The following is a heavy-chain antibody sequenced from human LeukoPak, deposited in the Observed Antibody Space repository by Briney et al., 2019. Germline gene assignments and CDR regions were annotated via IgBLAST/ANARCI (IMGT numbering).Heavy chain of an antibody. CDR3: ARGRGVTMVRGLKTNWFDP. CDR2: ISYDGSNK. CDR1: GFTFSSYA. D-gene: IGHD3-10*01. V-gene: IGHV3-30*04. Sequence: QSGRSLRLSCAASGFTFSSYAMHWVRQAPGKGLEWVAVISYDGSNKYYADSVKGRFTISRGNSKNTLYLQMNSLRAEDTAVYYCARGRGVTMVRGLKTNWFDPWGQGTLVTVSS. J-gene: IGHJ5*02.